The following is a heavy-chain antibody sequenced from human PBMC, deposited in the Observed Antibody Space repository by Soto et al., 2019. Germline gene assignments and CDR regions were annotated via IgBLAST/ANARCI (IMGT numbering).Heavy chain of an antibody. CDR1: GGSISNSRYY. CDR2: IYHTGNT. J-gene: IGHJ4*02. V-gene: IGHV4-39*01. Sequence: SETLSLTCTVSGGSISNSRYYWAWIRQPPGKGLEWIGSIYHTGNTYYNPSLRSRVTISVDTSKNQFSLKLTSVTAADTAVYYCARGDTAMVNYWGQGTLVTVSS. CDR3: ARGDTAMVNY. D-gene: IGHD5-18*01.